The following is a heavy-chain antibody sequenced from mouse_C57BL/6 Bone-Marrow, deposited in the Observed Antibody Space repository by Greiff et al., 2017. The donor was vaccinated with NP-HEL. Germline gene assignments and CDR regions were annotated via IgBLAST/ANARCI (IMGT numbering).Heavy chain of an antibody. CDR1: GYAFTNYL. CDR3: ARRKVYYYGSSSYAMDY. CDR2: INPGSGGT. D-gene: IGHD1-1*01. V-gene: IGHV1-54*01. Sequence: SGAELVRPGTSVKVSCKASGYAFTNYLIEWVKQRPGQGLEWIGVINPGSGGTNYNEKFKGKATLTADKSSSTAYMQLSSLTSEDSAVYFCARRKVYYYGSSSYAMDYWGQGTSVTVSS. J-gene: IGHJ4*01.